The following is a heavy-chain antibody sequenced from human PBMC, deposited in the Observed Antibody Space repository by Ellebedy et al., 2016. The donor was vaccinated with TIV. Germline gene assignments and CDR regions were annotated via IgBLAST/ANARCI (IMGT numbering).Heavy chain of an antibody. Sequence: MPSETLSLTCTVSGGTISSYYWSWIRQPPGKGLEWIGNIYYSGSTNYNPSLKSRVTISVDTSKNQFSLKLSSVTAADTDVYYCARGYYGSEGLQKTWWFDPWGQGTLVTVSS. CDR3: ARGYYGSEGLQKTWWFDP. D-gene: IGHD3-10*01. J-gene: IGHJ5*02. CDR1: GGTISSYY. V-gene: IGHV4-59*08. CDR2: IYYSGST.